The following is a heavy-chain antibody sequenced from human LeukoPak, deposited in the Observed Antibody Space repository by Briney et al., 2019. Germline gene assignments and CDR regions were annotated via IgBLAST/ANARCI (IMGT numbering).Heavy chain of an antibody. J-gene: IGHJ3*02. Sequence: GGSLRLSCATSGFTFTNAWMSWVRQAPGKRLEWVANIKQDGSEKYYVDSVKGRFTISRDNAKNSLYLQMNSLRAEDTAVYYCARAFVGIWGQGTMVTVSS. V-gene: IGHV3-7*04. CDR3: ARAFVGI. CDR1: GFTFTNAW. CDR2: IKQDGSEK.